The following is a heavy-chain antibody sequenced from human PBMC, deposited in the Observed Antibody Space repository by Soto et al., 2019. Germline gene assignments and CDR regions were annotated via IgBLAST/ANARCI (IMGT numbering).Heavy chain of an antibody. Sequence: QVQLVQSGAEVKKPGSSVKVSCKASGGTFSSYAISWVRQAPGQGLEWMGGIIPIFGTANYAQKFQGRVTITAGESTSTAYMELCSLRPEDTAVYYCARGGFDGDWSGDYWGQGTLVTVSS. CDR3: ARGGFDGDWSGDY. CDR1: GGTFSSYA. V-gene: IGHV1-69*01. CDR2: IIPIFGTA. J-gene: IGHJ4*02. D-gene: IGHD2-21*02.